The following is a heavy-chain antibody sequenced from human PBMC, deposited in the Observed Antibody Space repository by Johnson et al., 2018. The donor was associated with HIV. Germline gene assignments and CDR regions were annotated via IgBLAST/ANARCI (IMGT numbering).Heavy chain of an antibody. CDR1: GFSFSTYE. J-gene: IGHJ3*01. CDR2: ISSSGTTI. D-gene: IGHD2-21*02. V-gene: IGHV3-48*03. CDR3: ARGAYCGGDCYSGLGALDV. Sequence: EVQLVESGGGLVQPGRSLRLSCTASGFSFSTYEMNWVRQVPGKGLEWLSYISSSGTTIYYADSVKGRLTISRDNAKNSLYLQMNSLRGEDTAAYYCARGAYCGGDCYSGLGALDVWGQGTMVTVSP.